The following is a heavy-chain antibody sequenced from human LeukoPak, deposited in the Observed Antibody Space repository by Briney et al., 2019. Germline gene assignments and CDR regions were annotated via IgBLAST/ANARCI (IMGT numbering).Heavy chain of an antibody. CDR2: ISGNGSTM. CDR3: ARTGAGESFDY. J-gene: IGHJ4*02. CDR1: GFTFSDYY. Sequence: GGSLRLSCAASGFTFSDYYMNWVRQAPGKGLEWVSYISGNGSTMYYADSVKGRFTISRDNAKNSLYLQMNSLRAEDTAVYYCARTGAGESFDYWGQGTLVTVSS. D-gene: IGHD1-26*01. V-gene: IGHV3-11*01.